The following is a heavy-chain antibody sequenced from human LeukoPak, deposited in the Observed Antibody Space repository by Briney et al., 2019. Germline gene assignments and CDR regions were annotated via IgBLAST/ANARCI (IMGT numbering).Heavy chain of an antibody. CDR2: IKQDGSER. Sequence: GGSLRLSCVASGFTFSSYWMSWVRQAPGKGLEWVANIKQDGSERYYVDSVKGRFTISRDNAKNSLYLQMNSLRAEDTAVYYCARDGLGHDAFDIWGQGTMVTVSS. D-gene: IGHD6-19*01. CDR1: GFTFSSYW. J-gene: IGHJ3*02. V-gene: IGHV3-7*03. CDR3: ARDGLGHDAFDI.